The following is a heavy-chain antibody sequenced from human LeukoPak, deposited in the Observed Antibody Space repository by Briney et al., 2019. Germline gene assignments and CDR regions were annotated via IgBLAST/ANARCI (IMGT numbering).Heavy chain of an antibody. V-gene: IGHV1-8*03. J-gene: IGHJ6*03. CDR2: MNPNSGNT. CDR1: GYTFTSYD. CDR3: ARGPGGSGSYYTTRNYYYMDV. Sequence: ASVKVSCKASGYTFTSYDINWVRQATGQGLEWMGWMNPNSGNTGYAQKFQGRVTITRNTSISTAYMELSSLRSEDTAVYYCARGPGGSGSYYTTRNYYYMDVWGKGTTVTVSS. D-gene: IGHD3-10*01.